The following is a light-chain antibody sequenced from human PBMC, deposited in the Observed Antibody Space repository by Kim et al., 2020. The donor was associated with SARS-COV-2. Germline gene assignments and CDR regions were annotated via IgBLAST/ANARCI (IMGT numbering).Light chain of an antibody. CDR1: QSVSSN. CDR2: GAS. CDR3: QIYNNGWT. Sequence: EIVMTQSPATLSVSPGERATLSCRASQSVSSNLAWYQQKPGQAPRLLIYGASTRATGIPARFSGSGSGTEFTLTISSLQSEDFAVYYCQIYNNGWTFGQGTKVEIK. V-gene: IGKV3-15*01. J-gene: IGKJ1*01.